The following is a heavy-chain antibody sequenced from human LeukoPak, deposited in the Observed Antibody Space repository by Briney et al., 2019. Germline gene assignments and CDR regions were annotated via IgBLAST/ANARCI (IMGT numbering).Heavy chain of an antibody. D-gene: IGHD6-13*01. CDR2: ISSSSSYI. J-gene: IGHJ4*02. CDR3: ARQSSWYGEFDY. V-gene: IGHV3-21*01. CDR1: GFTFSSYS. Sequence: GGSLRLSCAASGFTFSSYSMNWVRQAPGKGLEWVSSISSSSSYIYYADSVKGRFTISRDNAKNSLYLQMNSLRAEDTAVYYCARQSSWYGEFDYWGQGTLVTVSS.